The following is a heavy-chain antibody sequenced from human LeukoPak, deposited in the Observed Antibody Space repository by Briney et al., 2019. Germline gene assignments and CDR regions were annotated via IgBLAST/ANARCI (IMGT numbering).Heavy chain of an antibody. CDR2: IIPLFGTA. V-gene: IGHV1-69*13. J-gene: IGHJ5*02. D-gene: IGHD2-2*02. CDR1: GGTFSSYA. Sequence: VASVKVSCKASGGTFSSYAISWVRQAPGQGLEWIEGIIPLFGTANYALKFQGRVTITADESTSTAYMELSSLRSEDTAVSYCAIEEDIVVVPAAIRNNWFDPWGQGTLVTVSS. CDR3: AIEEDIVVVPAAIRNNWFDP.